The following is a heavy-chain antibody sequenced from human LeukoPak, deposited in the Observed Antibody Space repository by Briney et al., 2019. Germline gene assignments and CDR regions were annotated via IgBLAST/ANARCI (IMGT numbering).Heavy chain of an antibody. Sequence: GRSLRLSCAASGFTFSSYGMSWVRHAPGKGLEWVSAISGSGGSTYYADSVKGRFTISRDNSKNTLYLQMNSLRAEDTAVYYCAKFKYYYDSSGYYYVSCFDYWGQGTLVTVSS. J-gene: IGHJ4*02. CDR3: AKFKYYYDSSGYYYVSCFDY. D-gene: IGHD3-22*01. CDR2: ISGSGGST. V-gene: IGHV3-23*01. CDR1: GFTFSSYG.